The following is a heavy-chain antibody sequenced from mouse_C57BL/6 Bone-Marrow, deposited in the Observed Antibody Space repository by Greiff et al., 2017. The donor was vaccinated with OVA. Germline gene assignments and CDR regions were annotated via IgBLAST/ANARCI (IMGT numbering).Heavy chain of an antibody. D-gene: IGHD2-5*01. J-gene: IGHJ3*01. Sequence: EVKLVESGGGLVKPGGSLKLSCAASGFTFSSYTMSWVRQTPEKRLEWVATISGGGGNTYYPDSVKGRFTISRDNAKNTLYLQMSSLRSEDTAVYYCARRDYSNYLFAYWGQGTLVTVSA. CDR3: ARRDYSNYLFAY. CDR1: GFTFSSYT. V-gene: IGHV5-9*04. CDR2: ISGGGGNT.